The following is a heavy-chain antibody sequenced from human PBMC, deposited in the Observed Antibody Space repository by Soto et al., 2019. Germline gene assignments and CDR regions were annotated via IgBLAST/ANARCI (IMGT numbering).Heavy chain of an antibody. J-gene: IGHJ6*02. CDR1: GFTFIDYS. CDR2: ISGRGDAI. CDR3: ASPGEGALFYYAMDV. Sequence: PGGSLRLSCAASGFTFIDYSMNWIRQAPGKGLEWISFISGRGDAIYYADSLKGRFIVSRDNAKNSLYLQMNSLSDDDTAVYYCASPGEGALFYYAMDVWGQGTTVTVSS. V-gene: IGHV3-48*02. D-gene: IGHD3-16*01.